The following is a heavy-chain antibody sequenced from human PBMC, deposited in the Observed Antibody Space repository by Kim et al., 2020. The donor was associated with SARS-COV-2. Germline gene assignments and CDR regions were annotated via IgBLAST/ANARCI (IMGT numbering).Heavy chain of an antibody. CDR2: IFPGDYDT. D-gene: IGHD3-10*01. CDR1: GYTFTSYW. V-gene: IGHV5-51*01. CDR3: GRRNYGSGSYSFDY. J-gene: IGHJ4*02. Sequence: GESLKISCKASGYTFTSYWIGWVRQMPGKRLESMGIIFPGDYDTRYSPSIQGQVTISVDKSINTAFLQWNSLEATDTAMYYCGRRNYGSGSYSFDYWGQGTLVTVSS.